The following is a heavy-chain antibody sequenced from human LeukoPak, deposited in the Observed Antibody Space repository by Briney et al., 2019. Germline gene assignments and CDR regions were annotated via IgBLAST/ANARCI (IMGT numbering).Heavy chain of an antibody. V-gene: IGHV4-39*01. D-gene: IGHD2-15*01. Sequence: PSETLSLTCTVSGGSIISSDYHWGWVRQPPGKGLEWIGTISYSGNTDYDPSLRSRVTISVDTSNNQFSLRLGSVTAADTAVYHCARHCCSGPAKRVFDIWGQGTMVTVSS. J-gene: IGHJ3*02. CDR3: ARHCCSGPAKRVFDI. CDR1: GGSIISSDYH. CDR2: ISYSGNT.